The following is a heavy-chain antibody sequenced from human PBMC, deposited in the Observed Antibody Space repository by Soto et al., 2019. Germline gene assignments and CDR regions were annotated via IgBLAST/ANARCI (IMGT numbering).Heavy chain of an antibody. J-gene: IGHJ4*02. CDR3: ARARITMVRGVSSPFDY. D-gene: IGHD3-10*01. V-gene: IGHV4-34*01. CDR2: INHSGST. CDR1: GGSFSGYY. Sequence: SETLSLTCAVYGGSFSGYYWSWIRQPPGKGLEWIGEINHSGSTNYNPSLKSRVTISVDTSKNQFSLKLSSVTAADTAVYYCARARITMVRGVSSPFDYWGQGTLVTVSS.